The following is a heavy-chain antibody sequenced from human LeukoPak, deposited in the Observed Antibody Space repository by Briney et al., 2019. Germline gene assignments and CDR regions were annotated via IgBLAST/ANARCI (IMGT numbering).Heavy chain of an antibody. V-gene: IGHV3-33*06. CDR3: AKVVQYTASTGTGLDY. J-gene: IGHJ4*02. CDR2: IWYDGSYK. D-gene: IGHD6-13*01. Sequence: GGSLRLSCAASGFIFSNYGMHWVRQAPGKGLDWVAVIWYDGSYKYYADSVKGRFTISRDNYKNTLYLQMNRLRAEDTAIYYCAKVVQYTASTGTGLDYWGQGTMVTVSS. CDR1: GFIFSNYG.